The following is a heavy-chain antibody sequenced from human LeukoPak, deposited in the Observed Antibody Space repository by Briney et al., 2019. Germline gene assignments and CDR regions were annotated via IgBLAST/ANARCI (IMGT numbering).Heavy chain of an antibody. J-gene: IGHJ4*02. CDR1: GGSFSGYY. V-gene: IGHV3-23*01. Sequence: PSETLSLTCAVYGGSFSGYYWSWIRQPPGKGLEWVSVFTGSGDNTYYADSVKGRFTISRDNSKNTLYLQMNSLRVEDTAVYYCARARYDYVWGSPADWGQGTLVTVSS. CDR2: FTGSGDNT. CDR3: ARARYDYVWGSPAD. D-gene: IGHD3-16*01.